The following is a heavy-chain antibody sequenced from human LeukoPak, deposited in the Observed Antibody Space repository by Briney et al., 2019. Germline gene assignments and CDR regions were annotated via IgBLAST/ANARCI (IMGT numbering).Heavy chain of an antibody. J-gene: IGHJ4*02. D-gene: IGHD3-10*01. CDR3: ASSLYGSGSYYEYYFDY. Sequence: XXSYAXXWVRXXPXXXLXXXXXXXYDGSNKYYADCVKGRFTISRDNSKNTLYLQMNSLRAEDTAVYYCASSLYGSGSYYEYYFDYWGQGTLVTVSS. CDR1: XXSYA. CDR2: XXYDGSNK. V-gene: IGHV3-30-3*01.